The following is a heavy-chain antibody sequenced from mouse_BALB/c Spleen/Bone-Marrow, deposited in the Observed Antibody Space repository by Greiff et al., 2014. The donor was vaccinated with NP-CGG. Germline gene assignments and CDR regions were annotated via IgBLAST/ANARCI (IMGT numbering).Heavy chain of an antibody. CDR1: GFDFSRYW. CDR3: ARNDYDEGFAMDY. CDR2: INPGSSTI. D-gene: IGHD2-4*01. J-gene: IGHJ4*01. V-gene: IGHV4-2*02. Sequence: SGGGLVQPGGSLNLSCAASGFDFSRYWMSWARQAPGKGQEWIGEINPGSSTINYTPSLKDKFIISRDNAKNTLYLQMSKVRSEDTALYYCARNDYDEGFAMDYWGQGTSVTVSS.